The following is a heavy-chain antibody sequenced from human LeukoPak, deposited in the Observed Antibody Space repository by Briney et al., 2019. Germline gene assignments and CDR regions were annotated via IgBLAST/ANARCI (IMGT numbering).Heavy chain of an antibody. Sequence: ASVTVSFTGSGYTFTNYAITWVRQAPGQGLGWMGWISPYNGNTNFAQNLQGRVTMTTDTATSTAYMELRDLRSDDTAMYYCAITSARGTYRFLDYWGQGTLVTVSS. J-gene: IGHJ4*02. CDR3: AITSARGTYRFLDY. D-gene: IGHD3-16*02. V-gene: IGHV1-18*01. CDR2: ISPYNGNT. CDR1: GYTFTNYA.